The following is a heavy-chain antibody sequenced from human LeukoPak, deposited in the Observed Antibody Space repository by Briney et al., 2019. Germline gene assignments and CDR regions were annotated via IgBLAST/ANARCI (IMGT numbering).Heavy chain of an antibody. V-gene: IGHV3-23*01. Sequence: PGGSLRLSCAASGLTFSSYAMSWVRQAPGKGLEWVSAISGSGGSTYYADSVKGRFTISRDNTKNTLYLQMNSLRAEDTAVYYCAKVREPYCSSTSCHGMDVWGQGTTVTVSS. CDR3: AKVREPYCSSTSCHGMDV. CDR2: ISGSGGST. CDR1: GLTFSSYA. J-gene: IGHJ6*02. D-gene: IGHD2-2*01.